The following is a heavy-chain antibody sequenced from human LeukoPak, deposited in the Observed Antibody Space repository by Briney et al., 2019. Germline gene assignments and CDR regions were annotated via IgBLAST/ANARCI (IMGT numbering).Heavy chain of an antibody. D-gene: IGHD3-22*01. J-gene: IGHJ5*02. Sequence: GGSLRLSCAASGFTFSSYTMHWVRQAPGKGLEWVAMISYDGNNKNYADSVKGRFTVSRDNSKNTLYLQMNSLRVEDTAVYYCVSLFGIYYDRGLFLNPPLASWAQEPRFPASS. CDR1: GFTFSSYT. CDR2: ISYDGNNK. V-gene: IGHV3-30-3*01. CDR3: VSLFGIYYDRGLFLNPPLAS.